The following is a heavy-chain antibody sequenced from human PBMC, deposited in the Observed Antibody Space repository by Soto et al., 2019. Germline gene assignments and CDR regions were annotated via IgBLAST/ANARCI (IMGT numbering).Heavy chain of an antibody. J-gene: IGHJ6*02. CDR2: IIPIFGTA. D-gene: IGHD3-3*01. Sequence: SVKVSCKASGGTFSSYAISWVRQAPGQGLEWMGGIIPIFGTANYAQKFQGRVTITADESTSTAYMELSSLRSEDTAVYYCARVNYDFWSGYPARPDLYYYYYGMDVWRQGTTVTVSS. V-gene: IGHV1-69*13. CDR3: ARVNYDFWSGYPARPDLYYYYYGMDV. CDR1: GGTFSSYA.